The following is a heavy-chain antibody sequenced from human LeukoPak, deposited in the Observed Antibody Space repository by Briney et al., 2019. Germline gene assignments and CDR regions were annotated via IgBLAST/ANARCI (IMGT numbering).Heavy chain of an antibody. Sequence: ASVKVSCKVSGYTLTELSMHWVRQAPGKGREWMGGFDPEDGETIYAQKFQGRVTMTEDTSTDTAYMELSSLRSEDTAVYYCATVARGSGSYPYFDYWGQGTLVTVSS. CDR1: GYTLTELS. CDR3: ATVARGSGSYPYFDY. V-gene: IGHV1-24*01. CDR2: FDPEDGET. J-gene: IGHJ4*02. D-gene: IGHD3-10*01.